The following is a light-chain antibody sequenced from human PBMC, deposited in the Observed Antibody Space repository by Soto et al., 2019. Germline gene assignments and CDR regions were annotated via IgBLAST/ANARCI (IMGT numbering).Light chain of an antibody. CDR3: QQSNDWRSIT. CDR1: QSVGGN. V-gene: IGKV3-15*01. CDR2: DAS. Sequence: IVMTQSPSTLSMNSGVRATLYCRASQSVGGNLAWYQQRPGQAPRLLIFDASTRATGIPARFSGSGSGTEFTLSISSLQSEDSAVYYCQQSNDWRSITFGQGTRLEI. J-gene: IGKJ5*01.